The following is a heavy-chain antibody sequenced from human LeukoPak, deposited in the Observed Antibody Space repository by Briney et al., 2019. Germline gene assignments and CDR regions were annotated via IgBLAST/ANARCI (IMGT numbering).Heavy chain of an antibody. J-gene: IGHJ4*02. CDR2: ISSGSSYI. V-gene: IGHV3-21*01. D-gene: IGHD2-2*01. CDR3: ARGSGYCSSTSCYFTNFDY. Sequence: PGGSLRLSCAASGFTFSTYSMNWVRQAPGKGLEWVSSISSGSSYIYYADSLKGRFTISRDNAKNSLYLQMDSLRAEDTAVYYCARGSGYCSSTSCYFTNFDYWGQGTLVTVSS. CDR1: GFTFSTYS.